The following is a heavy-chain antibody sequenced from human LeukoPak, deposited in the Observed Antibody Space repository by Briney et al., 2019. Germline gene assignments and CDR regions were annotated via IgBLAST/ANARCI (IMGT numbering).Heavy chain of an antibody. V-gene: IGHV1-8*01. D-gene: IGHD5-24*01. CDR1: GYTFTSYD. J-gene: IGHJ4*02. CDR3: ARGPRTAKWRWLQFGALPHPTLYYFDY. Sequence: GASVKVSCKASGYTFTSYDINWVRQATGQGLEWMGWMNPNSGNTGYAQKFQGRVTMTRDTSISTAYMELSSLRSEDTAVYYCARGPRTAKWRWLQFGALPHPTLYYFDYWGQGTLVTVSS. CDR2: MNPNSGNT.